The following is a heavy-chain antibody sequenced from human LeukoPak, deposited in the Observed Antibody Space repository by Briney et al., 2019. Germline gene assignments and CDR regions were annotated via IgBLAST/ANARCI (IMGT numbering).Heavy chain of an antibody. D-gene: IGHD5-18*01. CDR2: IYYSGST. CDR1: GGSIGSSSYY. CDR3: ARHTGSVPVDY. V-gene: IGHV4-39*07. J-gene: IGHJ4*02. Sequence: PSETLSLTCTVSGGSIGSSSYYWGWIRQPPGKGLEWIGSIYYSGSTYYSPSLKSRVTISVDTSKNQFSLKLSSVTAADTAVYYCARHTGSVPVDYWGQGTLVTVSS.